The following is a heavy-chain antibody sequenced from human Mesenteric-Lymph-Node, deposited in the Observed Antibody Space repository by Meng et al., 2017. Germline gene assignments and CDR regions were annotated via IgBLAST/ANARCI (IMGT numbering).Heavy chain of an antibody. J-gene: IGHJ6*02. Sequence: GGSLRLSCAASGFTFSNYAMYWVRQAPGTGLEWVSTITRDASRTYYADSVKGRFTISRDNSKNTLFLQMDSLRPEDTAFYYCARVISYSSSWDTYNYYGMDVWGQGTTVTVSS. CDR3: ARVISYSSSWDTYNYYGMDV. CDR1: GFTFSNYA. V-gene: IGHV3-23*01. D-gene: IGHD6-13*01. CDR2: ITRDASRT.